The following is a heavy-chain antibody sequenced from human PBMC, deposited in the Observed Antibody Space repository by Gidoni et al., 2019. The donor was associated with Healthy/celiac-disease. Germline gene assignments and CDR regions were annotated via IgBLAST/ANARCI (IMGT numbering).Heavy chain of an antibody. J-gene: IGHJ4*02. CDR3: AAGYSSSWYYFDY. CDR1: GGSISSYS. V-gene: IGHV4-4*07. D-gene: IGHD6-13*01. CDR2: IYTSGST. Sequence: QVQLQESGPGLVKPSETLSLTGPVSGGSISSYSWSWIRQPAGKGLEWIGRIYTSGSTNYNPSLKSRVTMSVDTSKNQFSLKLSSGTAADTAVYYCAAGYSSSWYYFDYWGQGTLVTVSS.